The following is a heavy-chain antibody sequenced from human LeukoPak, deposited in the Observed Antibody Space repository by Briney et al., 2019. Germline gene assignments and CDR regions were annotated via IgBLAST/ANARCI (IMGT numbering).Heavy chain of an antibody. CDR1: GFTFDDYA. V-gene: IGHV3-9*01. D-gene: IGHD1-26*01. CDR2: ISYNNAFI. CDR3: AKGYSPLTTTAVGH. J-gene: IGHJ4*02. Sequence: SLRLSCAASGFTFDDYAMHRGRQAPGKGLEWVAGISYNNAFIRYADSVRGRFTISSNNAKDSLYPQMDSITVEDTALYFCAKGYSPLTTTAVGHWGQGTLVTVST.